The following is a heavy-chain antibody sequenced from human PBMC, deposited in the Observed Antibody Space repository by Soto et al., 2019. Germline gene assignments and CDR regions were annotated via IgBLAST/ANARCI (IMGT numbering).Heavy chain of an antibody. J-gene: IGHJ3*02. CDR3: TSPSGLPAFDI. Sequence: EVQLVESGGGLVQPGGSLKLSCAASGFTFSGSAMHWVRQASGKGLEWVGRIRSKANSYATAYAASVKGKFTIYRDDSKNTAYLQMNSLKTEDTAVYYCTSPSGLPAFDIWGQGTMVTVSS. D-gene: IGHD6-19*01. CDR2: IRSKANSYAT. CDR1: GFTFSGSA. V-gene: IGHV3-73*01.